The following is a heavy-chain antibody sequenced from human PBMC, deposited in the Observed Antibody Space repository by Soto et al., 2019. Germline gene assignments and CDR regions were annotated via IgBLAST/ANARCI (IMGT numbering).Heavy chain of an antibody. CDR2: ISSGSSYI. CDR1: GFIFTGYN. Sequence: LRLSCAASGFIFTGYNMNWVRQAPGKGLEWVSSISSGSSYIYYADSVKGRFTISRDNAKNSLYLQMNTLRAEDTAIYYCVRDRVEMATAFTCDYWGQGTLVTVSS. J-gene: IGHJ4*02. V-gene: IGHV3-21*04. D-gene: IGHD5-18*01. CDR3: VRDRVEMATAFTCDY.